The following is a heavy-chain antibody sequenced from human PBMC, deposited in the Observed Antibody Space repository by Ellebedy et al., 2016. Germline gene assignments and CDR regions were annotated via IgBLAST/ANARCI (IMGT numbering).Heavy chain of an antibody. J-gene: IGHJ3*02. Sequence: ASVKVSXKASGYTFTSYYMHWVRQAPGQGLEWMGIINPSGGSTSYAQKFQGRVTMTRDTSTSTVYMELSSLRSEDTAVYYCARVFFPIAAATWDAFDIWGQGTMVTVSS. V-gene: IGHV1-46*01. CDR2: INPSGGST. CDR3: ARVFFPIAAATWDAFDI. CDR1: GYTFTSYY. D-gene: IGHD6-13*01.